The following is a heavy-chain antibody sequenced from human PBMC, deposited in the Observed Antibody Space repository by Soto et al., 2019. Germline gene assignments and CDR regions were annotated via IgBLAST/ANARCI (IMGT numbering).Heavy chain of an antibody. CDR1: GGTFSSYA. Sequence: QVQLVQSGAEVKKPGSSVKVSCKASGGTFSSYAISWVRQAPGQGLEWMGGIIPIFGTANYAQKFQGRVTITADESTSTAYMELSSLRSEDTAVYYYARGAYDFWSGYYPYYYYYGMDVWGQGTTVTVSS. CDR3: ARGAYDFWSGYYPYYYYYGMDV. D-gene: IGHD3-3*01. V-gene: IGHV1-69*01. J-gene: IGHJ6*02. CDR2: IIPIFGTA.